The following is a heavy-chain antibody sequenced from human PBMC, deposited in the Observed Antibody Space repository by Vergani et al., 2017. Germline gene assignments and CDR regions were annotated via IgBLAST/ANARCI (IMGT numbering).Heavy chain of an antibody. CDR3: ARARSDIAARLTVDAFDI. J-gene: IGHJ3*02. V-gene: IGHV3-21*01. D-gene: IGHD6-6*01. CDR2: ISSSSSYI. Sequence: EVQLVESGGGLVKPGGSLRLSCAASGFTFSSYSMNWVRQAPGKGLEWVSSISSSSSYIYYADSVKGRFTISRHNAKNSLYLQMNSLRAEDTAVYYCARARSDIAARLTVDAFDIWGQGTMVTVSS. CDR1: GFTFSSYS.